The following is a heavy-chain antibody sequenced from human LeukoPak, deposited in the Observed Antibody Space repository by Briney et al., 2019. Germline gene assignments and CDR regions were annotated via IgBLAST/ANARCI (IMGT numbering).Heavy chain of an antibody. CDR3: ARGLRKATVYYYYMDV. CDR1: GFTFSSYA. Sequence: GGSLRLSCAASGFTFSSYAMHWVRQAPGKGLEWVAVISYDGSNKYYADSVKGRFTISRDNSKNTLYLQMNSLRAEDTAVYYCARGLRKATVYYYYMDVWGKGTTVTVSS. V-gene: IGHV3-30*04. D-gene: IGHD4-17*01. CDR2: ISYDGSNK. J-gene: IGHJ6*03.